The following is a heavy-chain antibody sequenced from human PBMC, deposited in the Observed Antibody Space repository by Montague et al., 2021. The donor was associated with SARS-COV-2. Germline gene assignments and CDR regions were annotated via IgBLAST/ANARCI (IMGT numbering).Heavy chain of an antibody. CDR2: ISSSGGI. Sequence: SETLSLTCTVSGSISGYYWTWIRQSAGKGLEWIGRISSSGGIDYNASLQSRVTMSLDTSKIQLSLKLSSVTAADTAVYYCARQYIGYNRRFDYWGQGALVTVSP. D-gene: IGHD5-12*01. J-gene: IGHJ4*02. CDR1: GSISGYY. V-gene: IGHV4-4*07. CDR3: ARQYIGYNRRFDY.